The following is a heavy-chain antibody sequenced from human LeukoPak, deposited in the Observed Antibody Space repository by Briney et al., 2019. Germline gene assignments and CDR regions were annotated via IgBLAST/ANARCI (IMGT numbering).Heavy chain of an antibody. Sequence: ASVKVSCKASGYTFTSYYMHWVRQAPGQGLEWMGIINPSGGSTSYAQKFQGRVTMTRDTSTSTVYMELSSLRSEDTAVYYCARRATTVSSEIHWYFDVWCRASLVTISS. J-gene: IGHJ2*01. V-gene: IGHV1-46*03. CDR3: ARRATTVSSEIHWYFDV. CDR1: GYTFTSYY. CDR2: INPSGGST. D-gene: IGHD4-11*01.